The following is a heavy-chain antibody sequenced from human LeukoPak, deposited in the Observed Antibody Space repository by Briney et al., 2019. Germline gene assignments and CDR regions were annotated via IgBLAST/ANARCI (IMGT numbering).Heavy chain of an antibody. V-gene: IGHV4-59*01. CDR3: ARENYDSSLPPGWFDP. CDR2: IYYSGST. CDR1: GGSISSYY. J-gene: IGHJ5*02. D-gene: IGHD3-22*01. Sequence: PSETLSLTCTASGGSISSYYWSWIRQPPGKGLEWIGYIYYSGSTNYNPSLKSRVTISVDTSKNQFSLKLSSVTAADTAVYYCARENYDSSLPPGWFDPWGQGTLVTVSS.